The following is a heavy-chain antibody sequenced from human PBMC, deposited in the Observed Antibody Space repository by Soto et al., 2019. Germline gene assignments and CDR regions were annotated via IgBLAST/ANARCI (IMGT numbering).Heavy chain of an antibody. CDR1: GGSISSYY. V-gene: IGHV4-59*01. Sequence: SETLSLTCSVSGGSISSYYWSWIRQPPGKGLEWIGYIYYSGSTNYNPSLKSRVTISVDTSKNQFSLKLSSVTAADTAVYYCARGAVYDRSGYQLLMGWDDAFDIWGQGTMRTVSS. CDR3: ARGAVYDRSGYQLLMGWDDAFDI. CDR2: IYYSGST. D-gene: IGHD3-22*01. J-gene: IGHJ3*02.